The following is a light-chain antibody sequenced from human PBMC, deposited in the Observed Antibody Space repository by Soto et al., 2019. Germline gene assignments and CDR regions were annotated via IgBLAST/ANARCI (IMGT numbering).Light chain of an antibody. CDR1: NSNIGAGYD. Sequence: QSVLTQTPSVSGAPGQRVTISCTGSNSNIGAGYDVHWYQHLPGRAPKLLIFGNTNRPSGVPDRFSGSKSGTSASLAITGLQPEDEADYYCQSFDNSLNGFNVFGSGTKLTVL. V-gene: IGLV1-40*01. CDR2: GNT. CDR3: QSFDNSLNGFNV. J-gene: IGLJ1*01.